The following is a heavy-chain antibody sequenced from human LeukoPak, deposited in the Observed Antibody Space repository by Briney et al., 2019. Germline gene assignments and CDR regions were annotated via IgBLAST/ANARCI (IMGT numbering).Heavy chain of an antibody. J-gene: IGHJ3*02. D-gene: IGHD3-3*01. CDR3: ARGSYDFWSGYYSDDAFDI. CDR1: GFTFSSYS. Sequence: GSLRLSCAASGFTFSSYSMNWVRQAPGKGLEWVSSISSSSSYIYYADSVKGRFTISRDNAKNSLYLQMNSLRAEDTAVYYCARGSYDFWSGYYSDDAFDIWGQGTMVTVSS. CDR2: ISSSSSYI. V-gene: IGHV3-21*01.